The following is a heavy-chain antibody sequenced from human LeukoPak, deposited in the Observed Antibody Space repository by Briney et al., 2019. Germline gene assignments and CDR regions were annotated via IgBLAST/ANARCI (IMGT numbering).Heavy chain of an antibody. V-gene: IGHV4-39*07. J-gene: IGHJ3*02. CDR3: ARGGFRTYQLLPKGAFDI. CDR2: IYYTGST. Sequence: SETLSLTCAVSGASISGSGYYLGWIRQPPGRGLEWIGNIYYTGSTYYNASLQSRVTISIDTSKNQFSLKLSSVTAADTAVYYCARGGFRTYQLLPKGAFDIWGQGTMVTVSS. CDR1: GASISGSGYY. D-gene: IGHD2-2*01.